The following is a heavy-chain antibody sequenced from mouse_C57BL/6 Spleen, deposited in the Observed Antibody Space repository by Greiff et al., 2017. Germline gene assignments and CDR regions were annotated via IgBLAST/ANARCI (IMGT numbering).Heavy chain of an antibody. D-gene: IGHD1-1*01. CDR3: ARSDYYGSSYPAWFAY. Sequence: VQLQQSGAELVKPGASVKISCKASGYAFSSYWMNWVKQRPGKGLEWIGQIYPGDGDTNYNGKFKGKATLTADTSSSTAYMQLSSLTSEDSAVYFCARSDYYGSSYPAWFAYWGQGTLVTVSA. V-gene: IGHV1-80*01. CDR2: IYPGDGDT. J-gene: IGHJ3*01. CDR1: GYAFSSYW.